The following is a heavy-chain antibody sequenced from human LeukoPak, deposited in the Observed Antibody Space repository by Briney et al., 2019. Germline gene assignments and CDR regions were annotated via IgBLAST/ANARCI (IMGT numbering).Heavy chain of an antibody. CDR3: ASTVTTGPGGFDP. V-gene: IGHV3-30*03. Sequence: GGSLRLSCAASGFTFSSYGMHWVRQAPGKGLEWVAVISYDGSNKYYADSVKGRFTISRDNSKNTLYLQMNSLRAEDTAVYYCASTVTTGPGGFDPWGQGTLVTVSS. CDR2: ISYDGSNK. J-gene: IGHJ5*02. D-gene: IGHD4-17*01. CDR1: GFTFSSYG.